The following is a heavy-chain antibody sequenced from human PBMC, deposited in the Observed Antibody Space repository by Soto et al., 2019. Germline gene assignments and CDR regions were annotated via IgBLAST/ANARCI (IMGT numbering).Heavy chain of an antibody. V-gene: IGHV3-48*02. D-gene: IGHD5-18*01. J-gene: IGHJ4*02. CDR1: GFTLSSHW. Sequence: GGSLRLSCAASGFTLSSHWMHWVRQAPGKGLEWVSYISHSSSTVYYEDSVQGRFTISRDNAKNSLYLQMNSLRDEDTAVYYCARVIAMDLLLHTAPGYWGQGTLVTVSS. CDR2: ISHSSSTV. CDR3: ARVIAMDLLLHTAPGY.